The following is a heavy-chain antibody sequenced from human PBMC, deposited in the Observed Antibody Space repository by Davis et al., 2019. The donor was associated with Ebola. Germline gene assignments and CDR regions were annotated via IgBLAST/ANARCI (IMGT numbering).Heavy chain of an antibody. D-gene: IGHD5-12*01. Sequence: GESLKISCAASGFTVSSKYMGWVRQAPGKGLESVSYISGSSSSVIYYADSVKGRFTISRDNAKNSLYLQMNSLRAEDTAVYYCVRSARSGYSGYDPFDYWGQGTLVTVSS. CDR3: VRSARSGYSGYDPFDY. CDR1: GFTVSSKY. V-gene: IGHV3-48*04. J-gene: IGHJ4*02. CDR2: ISGSSSSVI.